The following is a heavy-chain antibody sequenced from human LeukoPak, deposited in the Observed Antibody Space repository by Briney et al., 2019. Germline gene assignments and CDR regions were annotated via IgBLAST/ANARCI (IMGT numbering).Heavy chain of an antibody. D-gene: IGHD2-15*01. J-gene: IGHJ6*03. V-gene: IGHV3-20*04. CDR1: GFTFDDYG. CDR2: INWNGGST. Sequence: PGGSLRLSCAASGFTFDDYGMSWVRQAPGKGLEWVSGINWNGGSTGYADSVKGRFTISRDNAKNSLYLQMNSLRAEDTALYYCARDGCSGGSCSRRYLTYYYYYYMDVWGKGTTVTISS. CDR3: ARDGCSGGSCSRRYLTYYYYYYMDV.